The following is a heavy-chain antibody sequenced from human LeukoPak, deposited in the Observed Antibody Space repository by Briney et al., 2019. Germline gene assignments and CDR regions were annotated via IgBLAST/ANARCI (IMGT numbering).Heavy chain of an antibody. Sequence: GSSVKVSCKASGGTFSSYAISWVRQAPGQGLEWMGWINPNSGGTNYAQKFQGRVTMTRDTSISTAYMELSRLRSDDTAVYYCARVNLLRGDGYNSYWSDPWGQGTLVTVSS. D-gene: IGHD5-24*01. V-gene: IGHV1-2*02. CDR2: INPNSGGT. CDR1: GGTFSSYA. J-gene: IGHJ5*02. CDR3: ARVNLLRGDGYNSYWSDP.